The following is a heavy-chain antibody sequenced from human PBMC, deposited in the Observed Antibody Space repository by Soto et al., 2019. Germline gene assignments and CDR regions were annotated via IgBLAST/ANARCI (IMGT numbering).Heavy chain of an antibody. J-gene: IGHJ5*02. V-gene: IGHV4-30-4*01. CDR2: IYYTGST. Sequence: QVQLQESGPGPVKPSQTLSLSCSVSGGSISSGDYYWSWIRQPPGKGLEWIGYIYYTGSTYYNPSLKSRVTISVDTSKNQFSLNLSSVTAADTAVYHCARVGYCSGDTCYLAWFDPWGRGTQVTVSS. CDR3: ARVGYCSGDTCYLAWFDP. CDR1: GGSISSGDYY. D-gene: IGHD2-15*01.